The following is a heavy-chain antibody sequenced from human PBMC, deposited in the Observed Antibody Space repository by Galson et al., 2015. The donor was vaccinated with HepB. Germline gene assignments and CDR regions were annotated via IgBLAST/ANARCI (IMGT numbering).Heavy chain of an antibody. CDR1: GFTFSSYA. Sequence: SLRLSCAASGFTFSSYAMHWVRQAPGKGLEWVAVISYDGSNKYYADSVKGRFTISRDNSKNTLYLQMNSLRAEDTAVYYCARETMIVVVRGFDIWGQGTMVTVSS. CDR3: ARETMIVVVRGFDI. J-gene: IGHJ3*02. D-gene: IGHD3-22*01. CDR2: ISYDGSNK. V-gene: IGHV3-30-3*01.